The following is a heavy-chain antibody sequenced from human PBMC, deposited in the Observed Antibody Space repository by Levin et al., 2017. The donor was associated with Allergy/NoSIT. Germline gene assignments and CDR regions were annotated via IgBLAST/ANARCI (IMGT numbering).Heavy chain of an antibody. J-gene: IGHJ4*02. V-gene: IGHV3-48*03. CDR2: ISSSGSTI. CDR1: GFTFSSYE. CDR3: ARQLGNFWSGYNYFDY. Sequence: GGSLRLSCAASGFTFSSYEMNWVRQAPGKGLEWVSYISSSGSTIYYADSVKGRFTISRDNAKNLLYLQMNSLRAEDTAVYYCARQLGNFWSGYNYFDYWGQGTLVTISS. D-gene: IGHD3-3*01.